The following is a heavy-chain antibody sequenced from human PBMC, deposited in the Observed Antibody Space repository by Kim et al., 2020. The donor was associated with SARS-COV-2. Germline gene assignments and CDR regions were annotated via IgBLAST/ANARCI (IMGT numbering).Heavy chain of an antibody. V-gene: IGHV4-34*01. CDR1: GGSFSGYY. Sequence: SETLSLTCAVYGGSFSGYYWSWFRQPPGKGLEWIGEVNHSGSTNYNPSLKSRVTISVDTSKNQFSLKLSSVTAADTAVYYCARGRYWFDPWGQGTLVTVSS. J-gene: IGHJ5*02. CDR2: VNHSGST. CDR3: ARGRYWFDP.